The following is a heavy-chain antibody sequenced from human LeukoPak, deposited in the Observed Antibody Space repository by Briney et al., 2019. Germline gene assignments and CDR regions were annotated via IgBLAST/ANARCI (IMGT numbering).Heavy chain of an antibody. V-gene: IGHV1-69*13. D-gene: IGHD2-15*01. CDR3: ARGGSLYCSGGSCYSGVDDY. J-gene: IGHJ4*02. CDR1: GGTFSSYA. Sequence: GASVKVSCKASGGTFSSYAISWVRQAPGQGLEWMGGIIPIFGTANYAQKFQGRVTITADESTSTAYMELSSLRSEDTAVYYCARGGSLYCSGGSCYSGVDDYWGQGTLVTVSS. CDR2: IIPIFGTA.